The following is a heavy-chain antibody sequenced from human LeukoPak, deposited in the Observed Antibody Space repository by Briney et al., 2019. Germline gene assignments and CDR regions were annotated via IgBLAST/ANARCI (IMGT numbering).Heavy chain of an antibody. J-gene: IGHJ5*02. D-gene: IGHD3-9*01. CDR3: ARDLYDILTGYGWFDP. CDR1: GGSISSYY. V-gene: IGHV4-59*01. CDR2: IYYSGST. Sequence: PSETLSLTCTVSGGSISSYYWSWIRQPPGKGLEWLGYIYYSGSTNYNPSLKSRVTISVDTSKDQFSLKLSSVTAADTAVYYCARDLYDILTGYGWFDPWGQGTLVTVSS.